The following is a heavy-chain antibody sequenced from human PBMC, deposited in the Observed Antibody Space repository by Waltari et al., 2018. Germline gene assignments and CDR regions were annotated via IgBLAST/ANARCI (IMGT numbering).Heavy chain of an antibody. J-gene: IGHJ6*02. CDR1: GYSFTSYD. Sequence: QVQLVQSEAEVKKPGAAVILSCKTSGYSFTSYDINWGRQASGQGPEWMGWLNTNSGDTDHAHNFQGRITMTTDTSINTAFLELTSLRSEDTAVYYCARGVGGAARGYYGMDVWGQGTSVTVS. CDR2: LNTNSGDT. V-gene: IGHV1-8*01. CDR3: ARGVGGAARGYYGMDV. D-gene: IGHD1-26*01.